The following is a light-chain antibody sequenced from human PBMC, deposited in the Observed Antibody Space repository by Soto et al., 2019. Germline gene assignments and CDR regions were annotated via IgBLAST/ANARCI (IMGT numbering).Light chain of an antibody. J-gene: IGLJ2*01. V-gene: IGLV2-11*01. CDR2: DVT. CDR1: SNNVGGYNY. Sequence: QSVLTQPRSVSGSPGQSVTISCTGASNNVGGYNYVSWYQHHPGKVPQLIIYDVTTRPSGVPDRFSGSKSGNTASLTISGLQVEDESDYYCCSYAGTYTLIFGGGTKLTVL. CDR3: CSYAGTYTLI.